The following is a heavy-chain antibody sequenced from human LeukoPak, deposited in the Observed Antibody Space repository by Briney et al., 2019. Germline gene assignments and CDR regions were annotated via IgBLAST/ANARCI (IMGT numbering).Heavy chain of an antibody. CDR3: ARGEAFCDY. V-gene: IGHV3-48*03. J-gene: IGHJ4*02. Sequence: SGGSLRLSCAASGFTFSNYEMNWVRQAPGKGLEWVSYISSSGSAIYYADSVKGRFTISRDNAQNSLYLQMNSLTPEDTAVYFCARGEAFCDYWGQGALVTVSS. CDR1: GFTFSNYE. CDR2: ISSSGSAI.